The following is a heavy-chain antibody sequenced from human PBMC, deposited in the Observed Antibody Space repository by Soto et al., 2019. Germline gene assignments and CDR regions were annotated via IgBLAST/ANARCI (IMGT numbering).Heavy chain of an antibody. CDR3: AKALSGSYYFAFDL. J-gene: IGHJ3*01. CDR2: ISGSGDST. V-gene: IGHV3-23*01. D-gene: IGHD1-26*01. Sequence: EVQLLQSGGNLVQPGGSLRLSCAASGFTFSSYAMSWVRQAAGKGLEWVSTISGSGDSTYYADSVKGRFTISRDNSKNALYLQMNSLRAEDTAVYYCAKALSGSYYFAFDLWGQGTMVTVSS. CDR1: GFTFSSYA.